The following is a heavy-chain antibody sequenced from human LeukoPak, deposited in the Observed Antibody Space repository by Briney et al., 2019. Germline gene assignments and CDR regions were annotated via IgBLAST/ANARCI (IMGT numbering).Heavy chain of an antibody. J-gene: IGHJ5*02. CDR1: GGSISSGDYY. CDR2: IYYSGSA. CDR3: ARGRFQRLELKFIWFDP. Sequence: SQTLSLTCTVSGGSISSGDYYWSWIRQPPGKGLEWIGYIYYSGSAYYNPSLKSRVTRSVDTSKNQFSLKLSSVTAADTAVYYCARGRFQRLELKFIWFDPWGQGTLVTVSS. V-gene: IGHV4-30-4*01. D-gene: IGHD1-7*01.